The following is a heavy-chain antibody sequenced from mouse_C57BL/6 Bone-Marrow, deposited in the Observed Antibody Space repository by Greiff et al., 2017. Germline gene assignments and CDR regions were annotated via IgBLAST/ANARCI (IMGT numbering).Heavy chain of an antibody. CDR1: GYTFTSYW. V-gene: IGHV1-55*01. D-gene: IGHD2-12*01. Sequence: QVQLQHPGAELVKPGASVKMSCKASGYTFTSYWITWVKQRPGQGLEWIGDLYPGSGSTNYNEKFKSKATLTVATSSSTAYMQLSSLTSEDSVVCYCARYYIGGFDYWGQGTTLTVSS. CDR3: ARYYIGGFDY. CDR2: LYPGSGST. J-gene: IGHJ2*01.